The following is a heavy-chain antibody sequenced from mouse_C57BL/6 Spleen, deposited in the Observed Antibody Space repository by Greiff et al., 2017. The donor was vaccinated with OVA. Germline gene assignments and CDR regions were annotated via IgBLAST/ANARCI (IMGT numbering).Heavy chain of an antibody. J-gene: IGHJ2*01. Sequence: QVQLKESGAELVKPGASVKLSCKASGYTFTEYHIHWVKQRSGQGLEWIGWFYPGRGSIKYNEKFKDKATLTADKSSSTVYMELSRLTSEDSAVYFGARHEERYYGSSPFFDDWGKGTTLTVAS. CDR3: ARHEERYYGSSPFFDD. CDR2: FYPGRGSI. D-gene: IGHD1-1*01. V-gene: IGHV1-62-2*01. CDR1: GYTFTEYH.